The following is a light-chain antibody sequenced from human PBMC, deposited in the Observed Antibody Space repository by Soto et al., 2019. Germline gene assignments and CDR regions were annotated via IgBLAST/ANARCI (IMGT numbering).Light chain of an antibody. Sequence: DIVLTQSPGTLSLSPGERATLSCRASQTISSSYLAWYQQKPGQAPRLLIYGASSRATGIPDRFSGSGSGTDFTLTISRLEPEDFAVYYCQQYGSSRTFGQGTKVDSK. CDR2: GAS. J-gene: IGKJ1*01. CDR1: QTISSSY. CDR3: QQYGSSRT. V-gene: IGKV3-20*01.